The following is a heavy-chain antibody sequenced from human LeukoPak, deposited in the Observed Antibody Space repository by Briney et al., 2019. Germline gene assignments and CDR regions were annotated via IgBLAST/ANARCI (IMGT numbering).Heavy chain of an antibody. CDR3: ARTTTVRGTYYMDV. V-gene: IGHV4-4*07. CDR1: GASISSYY. J-gene: IGHJ6*03. Sequence: SETLSLTCTVSGASISSYYWSWIRQPAGKGLEWIGRIYSSRSIYNPSLKSRVTMSVDTSKNQFSLKLSSVTAAATAVYYCARTTTVRGTYYMDVWGKGTTVTISS. D-gene: IGHD3-10*01. CDR2: IYSSRS.